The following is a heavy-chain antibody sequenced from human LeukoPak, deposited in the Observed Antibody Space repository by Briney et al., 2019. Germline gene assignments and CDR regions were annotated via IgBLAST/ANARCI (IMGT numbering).Heavy chain of an antibody. CDR1: GFTFNAYV. Sequence: GGSLRLSCAASGFTFNAYVMHWDRQAPGKGLEWVAVMSYDGTNQNYADSVKGRFTISRDNSKNTLFLQMNSLRAEDTAVYYCARDPRTSGYFFDYWGQGTLVTVSS. J-gene: IGHJ4*02. V-gene: IGHV3-30*04. D-gene: IGHD3-22*01. CDR2: MSYDGTNQ. CDR3: ARDPRTSGYFFDY.